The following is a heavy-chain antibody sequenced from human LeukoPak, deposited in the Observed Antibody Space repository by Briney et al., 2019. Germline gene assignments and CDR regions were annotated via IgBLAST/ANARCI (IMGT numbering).Heavy chain of an antibody. V-gene: IGHV3-30*14. CDR3: ACSGYHSGSDY. CDR1: GFTFSSYA. CDR2: ISYDGSNK. D-gene: IGHD5-12*01. J-gene: IGHJ4*02. Sequence: GGSLRLSSAASGFTFSSYAMHWVRQAPGKGLEWVAVISYDGSNKYYADSVKGRFTISRDNSKNTLYLQMNSLRAEDTAAYYCACSGYHSGSDYWGQGTLVTVSS.